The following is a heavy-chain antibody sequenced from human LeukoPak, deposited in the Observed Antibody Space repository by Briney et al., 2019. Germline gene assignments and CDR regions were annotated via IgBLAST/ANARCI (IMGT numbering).Heavy chain of an antibody. CDR1: GYSISSGYY. CDR3: ARRMVRGVRKYYFDY. D-gene: IGHD3-10*01. V-gene: IGHV4-38-2*02. Sequence: PSETLSLTCTVSGYSISSGYYWGWIRQPPGKGLEWIGEINHSGSTNYNPSLKSRVTISVDTSKNQFSLKLSSVTAADTAVYYCARRMVRGVRKYYFDYWGQGTLVTVSS. CDR2: INHSGST. J-gene: IGHJ4*02.